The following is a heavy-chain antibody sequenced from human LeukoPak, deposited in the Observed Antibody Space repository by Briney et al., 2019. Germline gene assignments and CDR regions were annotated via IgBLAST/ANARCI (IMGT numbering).Heavy chain of an antibody. V-gene: IGHV1-18*01. Sequence: ASVKVSCKASGYTFTSYGISWVRQAPGQGLEWMGWISAYNGNTSYAQKLQGRVTMTTDTSTSTAYMELRSLRSDDTAVYYCARSGITNRWVPSAAPSDYWGQGTLVTVSS. J-gene: IGHJ4*02. CDR2: ISAYNGNT. CDR3: ARSGITNRWVPSAAPSDY. D-gene: IGHD1-14*01. CDR1: GYTFTSYG.